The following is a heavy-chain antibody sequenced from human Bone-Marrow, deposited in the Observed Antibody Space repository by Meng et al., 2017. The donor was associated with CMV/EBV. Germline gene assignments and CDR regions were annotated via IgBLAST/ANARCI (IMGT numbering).Heavy chain of an antibody. Sequence: ASVKVSCKASGYTFTSYDINWVRQATGQGLEWMGWMNPNSGNTGYAQKFQGRVTMTRNTSISTAYMELSSLRSEDTAVYYCARDGGRRSAYAPYNWFDPWGQGTLVTVSS. CDR3: ARDGGRRSAYAPYNWFDP. CDR1: GYTFTSYD. CDR2: MNPNSGNT. J-gene: IGHJ5*02. V-gene: IGHV1-8*01. D-gene: IGHD3-16*01.